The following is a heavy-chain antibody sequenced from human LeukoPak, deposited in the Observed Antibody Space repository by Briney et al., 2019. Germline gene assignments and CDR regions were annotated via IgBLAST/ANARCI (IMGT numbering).Heavy chain of an antibody. CDR1: GFTFSDYY. CDR3: ASLYGSGSYYFSYDYGIDV. J-gene: IGHJ6*04. V-gene: IGHV3-11*01. Sequence: KTGGSLRLSCAASGFTFSDYYMSWMRQAPGKGREGVSYMSNSCSTIYYADSVKVRFTISRHNANNSLYPQMNRLRPEDTAVSYCASLYGSGSYYFSYDYGIDVWGKGTTVTVSS. D-gene: IGHD3-10*01. CDR2: MSNSCSTI.